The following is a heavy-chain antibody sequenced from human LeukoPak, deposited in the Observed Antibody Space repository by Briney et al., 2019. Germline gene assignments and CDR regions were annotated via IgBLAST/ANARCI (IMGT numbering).Heavy chain of an antibody. V-gene: IGHV4-30-2*01. Sequence: KASETLSLTCAVSGGSISSGGYSWSWIRQPPGKGLEWIGYIYHSGSTYYNPSLKSRVTISVDRSKNQFSLKLSSVTAADTAVYYCARVKRDYYGSGSYIWNWFDPWGQGTLVTVSS. CDR2: IYHSGST. J-gene: IGHJ5*02. D-gene: IGHD3-10*01. CDR3: ARVKRDYYGSGSYIWNWFDP. CDR1: GGSISSGGYS.